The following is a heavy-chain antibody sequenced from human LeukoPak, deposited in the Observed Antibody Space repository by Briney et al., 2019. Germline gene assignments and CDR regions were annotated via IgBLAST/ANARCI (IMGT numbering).Heavy chain of an antibody. J-gene: IGHJ3*02. CDR3: ARDVGASGYDAFDI. CDR1: GFTFSSYA. D-gene: IGHD3-22*01. Sequence: GGSLRLSCAASGFTFSSYAMHWVRQAPGKGLEWVAVISYDGSNKYYADSVKGRFTISRDNSKNTLYLQMNSLRAEDTAVYYCARDVGASGYDAFDIWGQGTMVTVS. CDR2: ISYDGSNK. V-gene: IGHV3-30*04.